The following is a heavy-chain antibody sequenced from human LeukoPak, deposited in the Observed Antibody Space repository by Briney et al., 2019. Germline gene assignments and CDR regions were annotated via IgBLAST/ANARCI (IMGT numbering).Heavy chain of an antibody. V-gene: IGHV3-23*01. Sequence: GGSLRLSCAASGFTFSSYAMSWVRQAPGKGLEWVSVISASGGSTYYADSVKGRFTISRNDSKNTLYLQMNSLRAEDTAIYYCAKGSRWQQLAYFDYWGQGTLVTVSS. CDR2: ISASGGST. CDR1: GFTFSSYA. CDR3: AKGSRWQQLAYFDY. J-gene: IGHJ4*02. D-gene: IGHD6-13*01.